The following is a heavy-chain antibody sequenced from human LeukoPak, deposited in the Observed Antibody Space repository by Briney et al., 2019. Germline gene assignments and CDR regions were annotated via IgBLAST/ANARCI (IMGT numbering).Heavy chain of an antibody. CDR1: GGSVSSSGYY. V-gene: IGHV4-39*01. CDR2: IYYSGST. Sequence: SETLSLTCTVSGGSVSSSGYYWGWIRQPPGKGLGWIGSIYYSGSTYSNPSLKSRVTISVDTSKNQFSLKLGSVTAADTAVYYCARHEAPYYYYGMDVWGQGTTVTVSS. J-gene: IGHJ6*02. CDR3: ARHEAPYYYYGMDV.